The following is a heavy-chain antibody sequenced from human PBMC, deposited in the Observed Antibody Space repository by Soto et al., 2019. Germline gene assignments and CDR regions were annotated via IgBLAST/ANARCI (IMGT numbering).Heavy chain of an antibody. Sequence: GGSLRLSCGASGFTFKNYAMSWVRQAPGKGLEWVSSINGRGDDTYYADSVKGRFIIFRDNSKNTLSLQMDSLRVEDTARYYCAKKEEYDYVWGMFPLDWGQGILVTVSS. CDR1: GFTFKNYA. D-gene: IGHD3-16*01. J-gene: IGHJ4*03. V-gene: IGHV3-23*01. CDR2: INGRGDDT. CDR3: AKKEEYDYVWGMFPLD.